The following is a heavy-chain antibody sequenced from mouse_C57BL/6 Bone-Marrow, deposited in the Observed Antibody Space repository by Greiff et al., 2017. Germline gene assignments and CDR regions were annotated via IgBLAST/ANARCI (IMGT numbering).Heavy chain of an antibody. J-gene: IGHJ4*01. CDR3: TRWAGLYYYAMDY. CDR1: GYTFTDYE. V-gene: IGHV1-15*01. Sequence: QVQLKQSGAELVRPGASVTLSCKASGYTFTDYEMHWVKQTPVHGLEWIGAIDPETGGTAYNQKFKGKAILTADKSSSTAYMERRSLTSEDSAVYYCTRWAGLYYYAMDYWGQGTSVTVSS. D-gene: IGHD6-1*01. CDR2: IDPETGGT.